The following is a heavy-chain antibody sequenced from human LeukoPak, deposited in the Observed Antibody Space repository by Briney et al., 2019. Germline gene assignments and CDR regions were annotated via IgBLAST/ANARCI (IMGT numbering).Heavy chain of an antibody. V-gene: IGHV3-64D*06. Sequence: GGSLRLSCSASGFTFDRLAMHWVRQAPGKGLEYLSGIGSNGRSTHNADSVKGRFTISRDNSTNTLFLQMTSLRAEDTAVYYCVNQISGWVYWGQGTLVTVSS. J-gene: IGHJ4*02. D-gene: IGHD6-19*01. CDR3: VNQISGWVY. CDR2: IGSNGRST. CDR1: GFTFDRLA.